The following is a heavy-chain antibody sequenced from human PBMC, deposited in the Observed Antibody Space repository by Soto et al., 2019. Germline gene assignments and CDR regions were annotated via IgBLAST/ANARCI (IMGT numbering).Heavy chain of an antibody. CDR1: GFTFSSYA. V-gene: IGHV3-23*01. CDR2: ISGSGGST. Sequence: EVQLLESGGGLVQPGGSLRLSCAASGFTFSSYAMSWVRQAPGKGLEWVSAISGSGGSTYYADSVKGRFTISRDNSKNTLYLQMNSLRAEDTAVYYCAKDPSSTNGYYYYYMDVWGKGTTVTVSS. CDR3: AKDPSSTNGYYYYYMDV. D-gene: IGHD2-2*01. J-gene: IGHJ6*03.